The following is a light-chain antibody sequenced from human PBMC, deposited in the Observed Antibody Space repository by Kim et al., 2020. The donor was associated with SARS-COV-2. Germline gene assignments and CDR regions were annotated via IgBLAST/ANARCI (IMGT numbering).Light chain of an antibody. Sequence: SITSSCTGISRDVVSYNFVSWYQQHPGQAPKLMIYVCSNRPSGFSNRFSGSKSGNTASLTISGIQAEDDADYYCCSYAGSSNYWVFGGGTKLTVL. CDR1: SRDVVSYNF. V-gene: IGLV2-23*01. CDR3: CSYAGSSNYWV. J-gene: IGLJ3*02. CDR2: VCS.